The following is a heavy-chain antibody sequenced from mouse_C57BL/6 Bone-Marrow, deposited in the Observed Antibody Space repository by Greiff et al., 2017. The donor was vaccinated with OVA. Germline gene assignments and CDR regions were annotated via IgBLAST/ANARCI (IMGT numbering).Heavy chain of an antibody. CDR1: GFNIKDYY. V-gene: IGHV14-2*01. J-gene: IGHJ2*01. D-gene: IGHD1-1*01. CDR2: IDPEDGET. CDR3: ARSITTVVDYFDY. Sequence: VQLKQSGAELVKPGASVTLSCTASGFNIKDYYMHWVKQRTEQGLEWIGRIDPEDGETKYAPKFQGKATITADTSSNTAYLQLSSLTSEDTAVYYCARSITTVVDYFDYWGQGTTLTVSS.